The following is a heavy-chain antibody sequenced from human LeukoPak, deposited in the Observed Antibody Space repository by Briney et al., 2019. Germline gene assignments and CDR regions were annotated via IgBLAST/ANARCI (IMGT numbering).Heavy chain of an antibody. CDR3: TRGVAVTNSRHFDL. Sequence: SVKVSCKASGYIFTDYYIHWVRQTPGQGLEWMGWINPNSGGTNYVQKFQGRVTMTRDTSISTTYMEVASLTSDDTAIYYCTRGVAVTNSRHFDLWGQGTLVIVSS. J-gene: IGHJ4*02. D-gene: IGHD2-21*02. CDR2: INPNSGGT. CDR1: GYIFTDYY. V-gene: IGHV1-2*02.